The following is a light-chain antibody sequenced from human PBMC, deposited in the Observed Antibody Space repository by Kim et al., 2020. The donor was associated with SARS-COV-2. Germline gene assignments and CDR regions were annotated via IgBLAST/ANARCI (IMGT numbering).Light chain of an antibody. CDR1: NIGSKS. Sequence: SYELTQPPSVSVVPGKTARITCGGNNIGSKSVHWYQQKPGQAPVLVIYYDSDRPSGIPERFSGSNSGNTATLTISRVEAGDEADYYCQVWDSSSDHPVFGGGTKVTVL. V-gene: IGLV3-21*04. CDR2: YDS. J-gene: IGLJ3*02. CDR3: QVWDSSSDHPV.